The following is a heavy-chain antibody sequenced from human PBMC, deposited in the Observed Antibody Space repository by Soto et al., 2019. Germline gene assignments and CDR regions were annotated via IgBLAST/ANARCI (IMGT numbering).Heavy chain of an antibody. J-gene: IGHJ6*02. Sequence: EVQLVESGGGLVKPGGSLRLSCAASGFTFSSYSMNWVRQAPGKGLEWVSSISSSSSYIYYADSVKCRLTISRDNAKNSLYLQMNSLRAEDTAVYYCARDWGYYYYYGMDVWGQGTTVTVSS. V-gene: IGHV3-21*01. CDR2: ISSSSSYI. CDR1: GFTFSSYS. CDR3: ARDWGYYYYYGMDV. D-gene: IGHD3-16*01.